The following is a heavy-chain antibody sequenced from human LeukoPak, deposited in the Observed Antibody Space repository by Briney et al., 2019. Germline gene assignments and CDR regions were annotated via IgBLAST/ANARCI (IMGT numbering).Heavy chain of an antibody. CDR1: GFTFSSYC. CDR2: ISSSSSYI. V-gene: IGHV3-21*01. CDR3: ARDLRYCSGGSCYDY. D-gene: IGHD2-15*01. Sequence: PGGPLRLSCAASGFTFSSYCMNWVRQAPGKGLEWVSAISSSSSYIYYADSVKGRFTISRDNAKNSLYLQMNSLRAEDTAVYYCARDLRYCSGGSCYDYWGQGTLVAVSS. J-gene: IGHJ4*02.